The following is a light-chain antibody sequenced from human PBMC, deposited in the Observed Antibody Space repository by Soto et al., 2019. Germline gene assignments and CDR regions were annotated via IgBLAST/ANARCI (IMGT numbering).Light chain of an antibody. J-gene: IGKJ1*01. V-gene: IGKV1-8*01. CDR2: AAS. Sequence: AIRMTQSPSSLSASTGDRVTITCRASQGISSYLAWYQQKPGKAPKLLIYAASTLQSGVPSRFSGSGSGTDFTLTISSLQPDDFATYYCQQYSTYTPRTFGQGTRWIS. CDR3: QQYSTYTPRT. CDR1: QGISSY.